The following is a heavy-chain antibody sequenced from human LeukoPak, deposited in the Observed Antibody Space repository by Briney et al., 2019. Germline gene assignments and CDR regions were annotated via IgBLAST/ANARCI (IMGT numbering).Heavy chain of an antibody. CDR3: ARAATYYYDSSGSPGAFDI. V-gene: IGHV4-59*01. J-gene: IGHJ3*02. Sequence: KPSETLSLTCTVSGGSISSYYWSWIRQPPGKGLEWIGYIYYSGSTNYNPSLKSRVTISVDTSKNQFSLELSSVTAADTAVYYCARAATYYYDSSGSPGAFDIWGQGTMVTVSS. D-gene: IGHD3-22*01. CDR2: IYYSGST. CDR1: GGSISSYY.